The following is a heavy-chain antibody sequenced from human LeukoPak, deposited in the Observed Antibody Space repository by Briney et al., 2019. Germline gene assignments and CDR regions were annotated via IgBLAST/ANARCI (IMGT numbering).Heavy chain of an antibody. CDR3: SRSATTDPYYFDY. D-gene: IGHD4-17*01. CDR1: GFTVSSNY. J-gene: IGHJ4*02. Sequence: GGSLRLSCSASGFTVSSNYMSWVRQAPGKGLEWVSVLYSGGSTYYADSVKGRFTISRDNSKNTLYLQMNSLRAEDAAVYYCSRSATTDPYYFDYWGQGTLVTVSS. CDR2: LYSGGST. V-gene: IGHV3-53*01.